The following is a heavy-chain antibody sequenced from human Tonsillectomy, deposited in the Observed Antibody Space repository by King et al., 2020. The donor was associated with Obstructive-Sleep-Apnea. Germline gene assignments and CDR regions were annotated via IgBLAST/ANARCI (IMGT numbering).Heavy chain of an antibody. CDR1: GFTFSNYG. V-gene: IGHV3-30*18. CDR2: ISYDGSNK. J-gene: IGHJ4*02. CDR3: AKGMIWLQFASLSE. D-gene: IGHD5-24*01. Sequence: VQLVESGGGVVQPGRSLRLSCAASGFTFSNYGMHWVRQAPGKGLEWVAVISYDGSNKYYADSVKGRFTISRDNSKNTLYLQMNSLRAEDTAVYYCAKGMIWLQFASLSEGGQGTLVTVSS.